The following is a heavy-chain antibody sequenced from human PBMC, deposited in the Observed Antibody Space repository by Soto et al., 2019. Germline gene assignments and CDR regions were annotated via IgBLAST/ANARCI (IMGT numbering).Heavy chain of an antibody. V-gene: IGHV3-48*02. J-gene: IGHJ4*02. D-gene: IGHD3-22*01. Sequence: EVHLVESGGGLVQPGGSLRFSCAASGFIFSSYGMNWVRQAPGKGLEWVSFISSSSSTIYYADSVKGRFTISRDNAKNSLYLQMNSLRDEDTAVYYCARDVGYYYDSSGYYRFDYWGQGTLVTVSS. CDR1: GFIFSSYG. CDR3: ARDVGYYYDSSGYYRFDY. CDR2: ISSSSSTI.